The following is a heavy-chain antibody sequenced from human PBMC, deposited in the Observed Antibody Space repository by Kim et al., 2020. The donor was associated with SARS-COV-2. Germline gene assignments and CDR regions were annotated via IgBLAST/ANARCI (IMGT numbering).Heavy chain of an antibody. CDR2: INHSGST. V-gene: IGHV4-34*01. Sequence: SETLSLTCAVYGGSFSGYYWSWIRQPPGKGLEWIGEINHSGSTNYNPSLKSRVTISVDTSKNQFSLKLNSVTAADTAVYYCARGIPGRITMFGVVITDSHYYMDVWGEGTTVTVSS. D-gene: IGHD3-3*01. J-gene: IGHJ6*03. CDR1: GGSFSGYY. CDR3: ARGIPGRITMFGVVITDSHYYMDV.